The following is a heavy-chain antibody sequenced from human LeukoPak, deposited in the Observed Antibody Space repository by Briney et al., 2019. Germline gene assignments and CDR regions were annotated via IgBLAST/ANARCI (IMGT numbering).Heavy chain of an antibody. J-gene: IGHJ4*02. V-gene: IGHV3-23*01. Sequence: HPGGSLRLSCAASGFTFSDYALSWVRQAPGKGLEWVSCIGGSGENTFYVDSVKGRFTVSRDKSKNTLYLQMNSLRAEDTAVYYCARARAPYGCNSELGYWGQGTLVTVSS. D-gene: IGHD4-23*01. CDR2: IGGSGENT. CDR3: ARARAPYGCNSELGY. CDR1: GFTFSDYA.